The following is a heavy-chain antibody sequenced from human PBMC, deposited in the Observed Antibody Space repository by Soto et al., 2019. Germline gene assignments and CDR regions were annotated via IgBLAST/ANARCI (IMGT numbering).Heavy chain of an antibody. V-gene: IGHV4-59*01. CDR3: ARDLRYDSGTSGFDY. D-gene: IGHD4-17*01. J-gene: IGHJ4*02. CDR1: GGSISSYY. CDR2: IYYSGST. Sequence: SETLSLTCTVSGGSISSYYWSWIRQPPGKGLEWIGYIYYSGSTNYNPSLKSRVTISVDTSKNQFSLKLSSVTAADTAVYYCARDLRYDSGTSGFDYWGQGTLVTVSS.